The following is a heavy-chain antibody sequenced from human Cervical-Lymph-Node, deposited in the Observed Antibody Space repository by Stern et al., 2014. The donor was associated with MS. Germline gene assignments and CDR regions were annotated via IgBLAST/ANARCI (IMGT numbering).Heavy chain of an antibody. D-gene: IGHD1-1*01. CDR1: GFSFTTHY. CDR3: TRVQRERRALDPFDP. V-gene: IGHV1-46*03. CDR2: INPNTGTT. J-gene: IGHJ5*02. Sequence: VQLVESGAEVKKPGASVNVSCEASGFSFTTHYMHWIRQAPGEGLALGGMINPNTGTTSYARQFQGRVIITRDTSTSTIYMELTGLRSEDTALYFCTRVQRERRALDPFDPWGQGTLVTVSS.